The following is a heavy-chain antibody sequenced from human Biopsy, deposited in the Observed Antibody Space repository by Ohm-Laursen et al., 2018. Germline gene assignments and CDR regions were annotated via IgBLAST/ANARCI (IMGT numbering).Heavy chain of an antibody. CDR3: ARGGFGLDGYNSP. J-gene: IGHJ5*02. V-gene: IGHV4-59*01. CDR2: IYYSGIA. Sequence: SETLSLTCPVSGGPLNSYYWSWIRQPPGKRLEWIGYIYYSGIAANYNPSLKGRVTISVDTSKHQFSLRLTSATAADTAVYYCARGGFGLDGYNSPWGRGTLVIVSS. D-gene: IGHD5-24*01. CDR1: GGPLNSYY.